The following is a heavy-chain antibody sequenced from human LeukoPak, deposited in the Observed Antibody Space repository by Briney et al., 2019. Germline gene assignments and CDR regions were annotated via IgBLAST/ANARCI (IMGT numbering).Heavy chain of an antibody. CDR3: AKGPRATYYYDSSGYADY. CDR2: ISGSGGGT. V-gene: IGHV3-23*01. D-gene: IGHD3-22*01. CDR1: GFTFSTYA. J-gene: IGHJ4*02. Sequence: GGSLRLSCAATGFTFSTYAMSWVRQAPGKGLEWVSAISGSGGGTYYADSVKGRFTISRDNSKNTLYLQMNSLRAEDTAVYYCAKGPRATYYYDSSGYADYWGQGTLVTVSS.